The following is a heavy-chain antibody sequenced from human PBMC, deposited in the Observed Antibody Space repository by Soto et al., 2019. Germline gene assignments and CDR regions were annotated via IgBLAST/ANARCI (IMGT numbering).Heavy chain of an antibody. CDR1: GFTFGLYT. CDR2: ISSATSDV. V-gene: IGHV3-21*06. CDR3: VTLCGGSCYFGVDV. Sequence: EVQLMESGGGLVKPGGSLRLSCAASGFTFGLYTMTWVRQAPGKGLEWVSSISSATSDVYYADSVKGRFTISRDNAKNSVYLQMNSLRAEDTGLYYCVTLCGGSCYFGVDVWGQGTTVTVSS. D-gene: IGHD2-15*01. J-gene: IGHJ6*02.